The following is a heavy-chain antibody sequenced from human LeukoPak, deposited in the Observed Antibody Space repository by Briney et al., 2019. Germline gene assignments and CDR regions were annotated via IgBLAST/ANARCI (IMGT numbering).Heavy chain of an antibody. J-gene: IGHJ4*02. D-gene: IGHD2-21*02. CDR1: GGSFSVYY. CDR2: INHSGST. V-gene: IGHV4-34*01. CDR3: ARLVLAYCGGDCRDY. Sequence: SETLSLTCAVYGGSFSVYYWSWIRQPPGKGLESIGEINHSGSTNYNPSLKSRVTISVDTSKNQFSLKLSSVTATDTAVYYCARLVLAYCGGDCRDYWGQGTLVTVSS.